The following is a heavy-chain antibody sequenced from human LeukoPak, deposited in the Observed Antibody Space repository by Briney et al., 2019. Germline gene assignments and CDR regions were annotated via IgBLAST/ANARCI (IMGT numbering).Heavy chain of an antibody. V-gene: IGHV3-30-3*01. J-gene: IGHJ4*02. CDR2: ISYDGSNK. CDR3: ARDRQWELSSYFAY. D-gene: IGHD1-26*01. CDR1: GFTFSSYA. Sequence: QSGGSLRLSCAASGFTFSSYAMHWVRQAPGKGLEWVAVISYDGSNKYYADSVKGRFTISRDNSKNTLYLQMNSLRAEDTAVYYCARDRQWELSSYFAYWGQGTLVTVSS.